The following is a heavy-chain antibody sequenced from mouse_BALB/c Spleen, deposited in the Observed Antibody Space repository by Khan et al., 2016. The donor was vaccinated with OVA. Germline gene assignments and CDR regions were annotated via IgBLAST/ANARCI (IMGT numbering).Heavy chain of an antibody. CDR1: GFSLTNYG. D-gene: IGHD2-10*01. CDR3: ARQAYYHYYIMDY. Sequence: VQLVESGPGLVAPSQSLSITCTISGFSLTNYGVHWVRQSPGKGLEWLVVIWSDGSTTYNSALKSRLSISKDNSKSQVFLKMNSLQSDDTAMYYCARQAYYHYYIMDYWGQGTSVTVSS. V-gene: IGHV2-6-1*01. J-gene: IGHJ4*01. CDR2: IWSDGST.